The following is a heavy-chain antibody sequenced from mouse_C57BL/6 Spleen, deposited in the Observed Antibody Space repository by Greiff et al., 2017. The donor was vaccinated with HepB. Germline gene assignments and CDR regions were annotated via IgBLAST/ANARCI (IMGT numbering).Heavy chain of an antibody. CDR3: ASRGLLDAMDY. J-gene: IGHJ4*01. V-gene: IGHV5-6*01. D-gene: IGHD2-3*01. CDR1: GFTFSSYG. Sequence: EVQGVESGGDLVKPGGSLKLSCAASGFTFSSYGMSWVRQTPDKRLEWVATISSGGSYTYYPDSVKGRFTISRDNAKNTLYLQMSSLKSEDTAMYYCASRGLLDAMDYWGQGTSVTVSS. CDR2: ISSGGSYT.